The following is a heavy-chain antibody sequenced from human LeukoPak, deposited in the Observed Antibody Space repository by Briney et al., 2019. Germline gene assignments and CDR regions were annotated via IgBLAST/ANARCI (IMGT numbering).Heavy chain of an antibody. V-gene: IGHV1-69*13. Sequence: ASVKVSCKASGGTFSSYAISWVRQAPGQGLEWMGGIIPIFGTTNYAQKFQGRVTITADEFTSTAYMKLSSLRSEDTAVYYCARGQGYDSSGDDAFDIWGQGTMVTVSS. CDR3: ARGQGYDSSGDDAFDI. CDR2: IIPIFGTT. J-gene: IGHJ3*02. CDR1: GGTFSSYA. D-gene: IGHD3-22*01.